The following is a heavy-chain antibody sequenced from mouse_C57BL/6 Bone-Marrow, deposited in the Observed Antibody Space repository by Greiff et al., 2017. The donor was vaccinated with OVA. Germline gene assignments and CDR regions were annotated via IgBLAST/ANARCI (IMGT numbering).Heavy chain of an antibody. CDR1: GYTFTNYW. CDR3: AIQLRLRWAMDY. Sequence: QVQLQQSGAELVRPGTSVKMSCKASGYTFTNYWIGWAKQRPGHGLEWIGDIYPGGGYTNYNEQFKGKATLTADKSSSTAYMQFSNLTSEDSAIYYCAIQLRLRWAMDYWGQGTSVTVSS. J-gene: IGHJ4*01. CDR2: IYPGGGYT. V-gene: IGHV1-63*01. D-gene: IGHD3-2*02.